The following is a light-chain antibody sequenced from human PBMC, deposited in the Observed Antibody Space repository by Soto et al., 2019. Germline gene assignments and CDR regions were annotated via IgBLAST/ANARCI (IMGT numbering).Light chain of an antibody. CDR2: QDS. CDR1: KLGHKY. CDR3: QAWDSNTGV. V-gene: IGLV3-1*01. Sequence: SYELTQPPSVSVSPGQTASITCSGDKLGHKYACWHQQKPGQSPVLVIYQDSKRPSGIPERFSGSNSGNTATLTISGTQAMDEADYYCQAWDSNTGVFGTGTKLTVL. J-gene: IGLJ1*01.